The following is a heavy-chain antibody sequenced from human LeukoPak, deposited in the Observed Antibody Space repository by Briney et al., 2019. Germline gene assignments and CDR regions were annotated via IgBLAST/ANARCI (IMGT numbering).Heavy chain of an antibody. D-gene: IGHD6-19*01. Sequence: PSETLSLTRTVSGGSISSYYWSWIRQPPGKGLEWIGYIYYSGSTNYNPSLKSRVTISVDTSKNQFSLKLSSVTAADTAVYYCASPSEDSSGWESFDYWGQGTLVTVSS. V-gene: IGHV4-59*01. J-gene: IGHJ4*02. CDR2: IYYSGST. CDR3: ASPSEDSSGWESFDY. CDR1: GGSISSYY.